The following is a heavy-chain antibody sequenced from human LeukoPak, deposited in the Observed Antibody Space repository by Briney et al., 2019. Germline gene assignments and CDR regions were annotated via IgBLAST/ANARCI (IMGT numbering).Heavy chain of an antibody. V-gene: IGHV4-59*01. CDR1: GGSISSYY. CDR3: ARERGYGYGDY. J-gene: IGHJ4*02. Sequence: SETLSLTCTVSGGSISSYYWSWIRQPPGKGLEWIGYIYYSGSTNYNPSLKSRVTISVDTSKNQFSLKLSSVTAADTAVYYCARERGYGYGDYWGQGTLVTVSS. D-gene: IGHD5-18*01. CDR2: IYYSGST.